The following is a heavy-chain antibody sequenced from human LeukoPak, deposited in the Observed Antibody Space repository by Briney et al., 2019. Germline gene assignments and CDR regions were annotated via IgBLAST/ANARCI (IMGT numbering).Heavy chain of an antibody. J-gene: IGHJ4*02. Sequence: PGGSLRLSCAASGFTFSSYAMHWVRQAPGKGLEYVSAISSNGGSTYYANSVKGRFTISRDNSKNTLYLQMGSLRAEDIAVYYCARSYSSGWYSYYWGQGTLVTVSS. CDR3: ARSYSSGWYSYY. V-gene: IGHV3-64*01. CDR1: GFTFSSYA. D-gene: IGHD6-19*01. CDR2: ISSNGGST.